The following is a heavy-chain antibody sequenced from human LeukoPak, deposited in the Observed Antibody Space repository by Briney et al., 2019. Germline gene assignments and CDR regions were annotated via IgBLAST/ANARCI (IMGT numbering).Heavy chain of an antibody. D-gene: IGHD2-2*02. CDR2: ISGSGGST. Sequence: GGSLRLSCAASGFTFSSYAMSWVRQAPGKGLEWVSAISGSGGSTYYADSVKGRFTISRDNSKNTLYLQMNSLRAEDTAVYYCAKQGYCSSTSCYRGIYFDYWGREPWSPSPQ. V-gene: IGHV3-23*01. CDR3: AKQGYCSSTSCYRGIYFDY. CDR1: GFTFSSYA. J-gene: IGHJ4*02.